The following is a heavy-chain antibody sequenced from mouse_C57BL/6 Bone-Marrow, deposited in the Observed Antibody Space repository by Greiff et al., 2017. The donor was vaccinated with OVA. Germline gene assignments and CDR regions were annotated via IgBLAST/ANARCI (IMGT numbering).Heavy chain of an antibody. D-gene: IGHD2-3*01. V-gene: IGHV2-9-1*01. J-gene: IGHJ4*01. CDR1: GFSLTSYA. Sequence: QVQLQQSGPGLVAPSQSLSITCTVSGFSLTSYAISWVRQPPGKGLEWLGVIWTGGGTNSNSALKSRLSLSKDNSKSQVFLKMNSLQTDDTARYYWARNPPRWSPGGYAMDYWGQGTSVTVSS. CDR2: IWTGGGT. CDR3: ARNPPRWSPGGYAMDY.